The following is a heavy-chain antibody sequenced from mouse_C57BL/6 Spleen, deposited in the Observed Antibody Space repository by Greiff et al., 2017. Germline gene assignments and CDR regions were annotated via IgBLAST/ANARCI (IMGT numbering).Heavy chain of an antibody. CDR1: GFTFSSYT. D-gene: IGHD2-1*01. CDR3: ARHEGYYGYFDY. Sequence: EVMLVESGGGLVKPGGSLKLSCAASGFTFSSYTMSWVRQTPEKRLEWVATISGGGGNTYYPDSVKGRFTISRDNAKNTLYLQMISLRSEDTALYYCARHEGYYGYFDYWGQGTTLTVSS. CDR2: ISGGGGNT. J-gene: IGHJ2*01. V-gene: IGHV5-9*01.